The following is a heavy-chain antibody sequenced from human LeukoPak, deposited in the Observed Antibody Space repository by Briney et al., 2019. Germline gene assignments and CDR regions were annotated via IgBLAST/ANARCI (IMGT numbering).Heavy chain of an antibody. Sequence: GGSLRLSCAASGFTFSSYAISWVRQAPGKGLEWVSAISGSGGSTYYADSVKGRFTISRDNSKNTLYLQMNTLRAEDTAVYYCAKVDDYGDYYFDSWGQGTLVTVSS. CDR2: ISGSGGST. D-gene: IGHD4-17*01. CDR1: GFTFSSYA. CDR3: AKVDDYGDYYFDS. V-gene: IGHV3-23*01. J-gene: IGHJ4*02.